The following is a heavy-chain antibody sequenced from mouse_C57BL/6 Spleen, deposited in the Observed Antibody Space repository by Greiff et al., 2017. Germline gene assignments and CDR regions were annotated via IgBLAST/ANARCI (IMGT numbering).Heavy chain of an antibody. J-gene: IGHJ4*01. D-gene: IGHD1-1*01. CDR2: INPSNGGT. Sequence: QVQLKQPGPELVKPGASVKLSCKASGYTFTSYWMHWVKQRPGQGLEWIGNINPSNGGTNYNEKFKSKATLTVDTSSSTAYMQLSSLTSEDAAVYYCARGEFITTVVAEMDYWGQGTSVTVSS. V-gene: IGHV1-53*01. CDR1: GYTFTSYW. CDR3: ARGEFITTVVAEMDY.